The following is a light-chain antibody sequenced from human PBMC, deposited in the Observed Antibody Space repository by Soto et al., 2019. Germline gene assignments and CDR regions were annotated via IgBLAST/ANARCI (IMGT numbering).Light chain of an antibody. J-gene: IGKJ1*01. Sequence: DIQMTQSPSTLSASVGDRVTITCRANQSISGWLAWYQQKPGRAPNLLIYKASSLQSGVPSKFSGSASGTEFTLTISSLQPDDFATYYCQQYISYPWTFGLGTKVEFK. CDR3: QQYISYPWT. CDR1: QSISGW. V-gene: IGKV1-5*03. CDR2: KAS.